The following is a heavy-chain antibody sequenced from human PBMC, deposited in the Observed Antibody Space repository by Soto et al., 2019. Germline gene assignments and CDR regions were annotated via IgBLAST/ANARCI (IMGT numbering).Heavy chain of an antibody. CDR2: INPSGGST. J-gene: IGHJ4*02. CDR3: AATHAEFWSSGYY. Sequence: GASVKVSCKASGYTFTSYYMHWVRQAPRQGLEWMGIINPSGGSTSYAQKFQGRVTMTRDTSTSTVYMELSSLRSEDTAVYYCAATHAEFWSSGYYWGQGTLVTVSS. D-gene: IGHD3-22*01. V-gene: IGHV1-46*01. CDR1: GYTFTSYY.